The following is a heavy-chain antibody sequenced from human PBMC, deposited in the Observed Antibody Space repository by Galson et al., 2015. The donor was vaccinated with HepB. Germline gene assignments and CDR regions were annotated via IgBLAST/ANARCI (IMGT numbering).Heavy chain of an antibody. CDR2: IYSGGST. Sequence: SLRLSCAASGFTVSSNYMSWVRQAPGKGLEWVSVIYSGGSTYYADSVKGRFTISRDNSKNTLYLQMNSLRAEDTAVYYCARETYYDFWSGYYGYYYYMDVWGKGTTVTVSS. J-gene: IGHJ6*03. V-gene: IGHV3-53*01. CDR1: GFTVSSNY. D-gene: IGHD3-3*01. CDR3: ARETYYDFWSGYYGYYYYMDV.